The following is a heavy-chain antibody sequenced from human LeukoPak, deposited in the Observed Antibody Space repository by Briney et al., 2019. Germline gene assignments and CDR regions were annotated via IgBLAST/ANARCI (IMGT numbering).Heavy chain of an antibody. CDR3: ARDRSANSRVYYFDY. Sequence: GGSLRLSCAASGFTFSSYAMHWVRQAPGKGLEWVAVISFDGSIKYQADSVKGRFTISRDDSKNTLYLQMNSLRAEDTAVYYCARDRSANSRVYYFDYWGQGTLVTVSS. CDR1: GFTFSSYA. J-gene: IGHJ4*02. V-gene: IGHV3-30-3*01. D-gene: IGHD4/OR15-4a*01. CDR2: ISFDGSIK.